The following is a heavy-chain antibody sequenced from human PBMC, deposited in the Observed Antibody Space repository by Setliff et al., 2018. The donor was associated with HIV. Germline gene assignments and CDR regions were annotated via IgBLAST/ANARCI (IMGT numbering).Heavy chain of an antibody. D-gene: IGHD6-19*01. CDR1: GGSISSGGYY. J-gene: IGHJ4*02. V-gene: IGHV4-31*03. CDR3: ARWVYNSAWSLDY. Sequence: SETLSLTCTVSGGSISSGGYYWSWIRQQPGKGLEWIGYIYYSGSPHYKSSLTSRLTISLDTSRNQFSLKLTSVTAADSATYYCARWVYNSAWSLDYWGQGTLVTVS. CDR2: IYYSGSP.